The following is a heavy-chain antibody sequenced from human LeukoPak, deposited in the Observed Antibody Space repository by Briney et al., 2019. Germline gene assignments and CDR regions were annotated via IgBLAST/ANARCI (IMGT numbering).Heavy chain of an antibody. Sequence: GGSLRLSCAASGFTFDDYAMHWVRQAPGKGLEWVSGISWNSGSIGYADSVKGRFTISRDNSKNTLYLQMNSLRAEDTAVYYCAKTYSYYMDVWGKGTTVTVSS. CDR1: GFTFDDYA. CDR3: AKTYSYYMDV. CDR2: ISWNSGSI. V-gene: IGHV3-9*01. J-gene: IGHJ6*03.